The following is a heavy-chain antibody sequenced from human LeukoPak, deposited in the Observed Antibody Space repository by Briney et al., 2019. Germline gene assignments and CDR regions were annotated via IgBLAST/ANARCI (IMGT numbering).Heavy chain of an antibody. Sequence: GASVKVSCKASGYTFTGYYMHWVRQAPGQGLEWRGWINPNSGGTNYAQKFQGRVTMTRDTSISTAYMELSRMRSDDTAVYYCARGEGISITIFGVVLDYWGQGTLVTVSS. V-gene: IGHV1-2*02. J-gene: IGHJ4*02. D-gene: IGHD3-3*01. CDR3: ARGEGISITIFGVVLDY. CDR1: GYTFTGYY. CDR2: INPNSGGT.